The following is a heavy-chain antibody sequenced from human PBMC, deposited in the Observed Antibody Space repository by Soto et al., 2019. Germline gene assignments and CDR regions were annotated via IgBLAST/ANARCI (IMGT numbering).Heavy chain of an antibody. Sequence: EFQVLQSGGGLVQPGGSLTLSCAASGFPFSSTDMTWVRQAPGKGLEWVSTIDGSGGTTYYADSVKGRFTISRDNSINTVFLQMHSLRADDTALYFCAKNSGWFNTWGQGALVTVSS. J-gene: IGHJ5*02. D-gene: IGHD3-10*01. CDR2: IDGSGGTT. V-gene: IGHV3-23*01. CDR1: GFPFSSTD. CDR3: AKNSGWFNT.